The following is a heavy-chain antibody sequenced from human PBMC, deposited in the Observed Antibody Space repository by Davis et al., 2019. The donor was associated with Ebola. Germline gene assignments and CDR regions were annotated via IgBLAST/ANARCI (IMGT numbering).Heavy chain of an antibody. CDR3: AKLNDGWIRPNWFDP. J-gene: IGHJ5*02. V-gene: IGHV3-23*01. CDR2: IGPTATTT. Sequence: PGGSLRLSCAASGFTFSSYAMSWVRQAPGKGLEWVSGIGPTATTTHYADSVKGRFTISRDNPKNTLYLQMNSLRAEDTAIYYCAKLNDGWIRPNWFDPWGQGTPVTVSS. D-gene: IGHD5-24*01. CDR1: GFTFSSYA.